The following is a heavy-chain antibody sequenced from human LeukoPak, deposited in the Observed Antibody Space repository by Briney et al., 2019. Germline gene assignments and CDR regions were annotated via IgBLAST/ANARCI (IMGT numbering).Heavy chain of an antibody. J-gene: IGHJ6*02. V-gene: IGHV4-59*01. CDR1: GGSISSYY. D-gene: IGHD2-2*01. CDR2: IYYSGST. Sequence: ASETLSLTCTVSGGSISSYYWSWIRQPPGKGLEWIGYIYYSGSTNYNPSLKSRVTISVDTYKNQFSRKLSSVTAADTAVYYCARGRDIVVVPATKNYYYGMDVWGQGTTVTVSS. CDR3: ARGRDIVVVPATKNYYYGMDV.